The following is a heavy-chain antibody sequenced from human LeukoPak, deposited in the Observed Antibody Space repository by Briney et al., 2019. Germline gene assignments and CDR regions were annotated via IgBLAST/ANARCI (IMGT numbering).Heavy chain of an antibody. D-gene: IGHD3-3*01. CDR3: ARGHGYYYYMDV. J-gene: IGHJ6*03. V-gene: IGHV1-18*01. CDR1: GCRFSRYG. Sequence: ASVKVSCKASGCRFSRYGISWVRQAPGQGPEWVGWVSVFNGDTKYAQKFQGRVTVTTEISTDTAYMELSSLRSDDTGVYYCARGHGYYYYMDVWGQGTTVTVSS. CDR2: VSVFNGDT.